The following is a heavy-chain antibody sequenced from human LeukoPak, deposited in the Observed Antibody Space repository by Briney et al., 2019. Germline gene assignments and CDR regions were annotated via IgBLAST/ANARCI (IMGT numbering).Heavy chain of an antibody. V-gene: IGHV4-34*01. J-gene: IGHJ6*02. CDR3: ARVVELTTYYYGMDV. D-gene: IGHD1-7*01. Sequence: PSETLSLTCPVYGGSFSGYYWSWIRQPPGEGLEWIGEINHSGSTNYNPSLKSRVTISVGTSKNQFSLKLSSVTAADTAVYYCARVVELTTYYYGMDVWGQGTTVTVSS. CDR2: INHSGST. CDR1: GGSFSGYY.